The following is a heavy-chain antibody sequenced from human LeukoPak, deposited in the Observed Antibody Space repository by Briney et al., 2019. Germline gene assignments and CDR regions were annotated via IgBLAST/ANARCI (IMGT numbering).Heavy chain of an antibody. CDR1: GYTFTTYA. CDR2: INTNTGNP. CDR3: ARDELRDAFDI. Sequence: GASVKVSCKASGYTFTTYAMNWVRQAPGQGLEWMGWINTNTGNPMYAQGFPGRFVFSLDTSVSTAYLQISSLKAEDTAVYYCARDELRDAFDIWGQGTMVTVSS. V-gene: IGHV7-4-1*02. D-gene: IGHD1-26*01. J-gene: IGHJ3*02.